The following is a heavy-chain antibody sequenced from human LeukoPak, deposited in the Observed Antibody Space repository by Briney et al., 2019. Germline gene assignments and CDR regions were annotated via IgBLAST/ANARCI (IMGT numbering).Heavy chain of an antibody. D-gene: IGHD6-19*01. CDR1: GGSIGSYY. Sequence: SETLSLTCTVSGGSIGSYYWSWIRQPPGKGLEWIGYIYYSGSTNYNPSLKSRVTISVDTSKNQFSLNLSSVTAADTAVYYCARHRVYSSGWYQDHWGQGTLVTVSS. V-gene: IGHV4-59*08. J-gene: IGHJ4*02. CDR3: ARHRVYSSGWYQDH. CDR2: IYYSGST.